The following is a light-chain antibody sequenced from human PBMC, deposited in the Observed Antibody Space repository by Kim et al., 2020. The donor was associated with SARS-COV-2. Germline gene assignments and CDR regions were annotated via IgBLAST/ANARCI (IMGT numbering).Light chain of an antibody. Sequence: DIQMTQSPSSLAASVGDRVTIACRASQSIGTYLNWYQHKPGKAPKLLIYAASSLQSGVPSRFSGSGSGTDFTLTIGSLQPEDFATYYCQQSHTAPLLTFGGGTKVDIK. CDR1: QSIGTY. J-gene: IGKJ4*01. CDR3: QQSHTAPLLT. CDR2: AAS. V-gene: IGKV1-39*01.